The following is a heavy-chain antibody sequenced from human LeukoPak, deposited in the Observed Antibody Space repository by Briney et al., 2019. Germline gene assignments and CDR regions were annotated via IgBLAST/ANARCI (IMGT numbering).Heavy chain of an antibody. Sequence: SETLSLTCTVSGGSIRSDIYYWSWIRRHPGKGLEWIGYIHHSGSTFYNPSLKSRITISVDTSKYQFSLRLRSVTAADTAVYYCGSLATPGLYFDYWGLGTLVTVSS. CDR2: IHHSGST. CDR3: GSLATPGLYFDY. V-gene: IGHV4-31*03. J-gene: IGHJ4*02. D-gene: IGHD6-6*01. CDR1: GGSIRSDIYY.